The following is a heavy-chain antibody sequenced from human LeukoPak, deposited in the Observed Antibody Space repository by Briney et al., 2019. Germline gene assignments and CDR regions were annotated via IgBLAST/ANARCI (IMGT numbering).Heavy chain of an antibody. V-gene: IGHV4-34*01. D-gene: IGHD2-2*02. J-gene: IGHJ5*02. CDR1: GGSVSSGSYF. CDR2: INHSGST. CDR3: ARGWDIVVVPAAITTGGFDP. Sequence: PSETLSLTCAVSGGSVSSGSYFWTWIRQPPGKGLEWIGEINHSGSTNYNPSLKSRVTISVDTSKNQFSLKLSSVTAADTAVYYCARGWDIVVVPAAITTGGFDPWGQGTLVTVSS.